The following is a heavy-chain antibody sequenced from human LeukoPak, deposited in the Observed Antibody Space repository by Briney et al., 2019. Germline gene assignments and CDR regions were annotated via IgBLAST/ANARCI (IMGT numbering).Heavy chain of an antibody. CDR1: GFTLRVNY. Sequence: PGGSLRLSCVASGFTLRVNYMTWIRQTPGRGLEWVSVIYSDGTTKYADSAKGRFPISRDNAKNSLYLQMNSLRAEDTAVYYCATYSSLNRREFQFWGQGTLLTVSS. D-gene: IGHD3-22*01. CDR3: ATYSSLNRREFQF. V-gene: IGHV3-53*01. J-gene: IGHJ1*01. CDR2: IYSDGTT.